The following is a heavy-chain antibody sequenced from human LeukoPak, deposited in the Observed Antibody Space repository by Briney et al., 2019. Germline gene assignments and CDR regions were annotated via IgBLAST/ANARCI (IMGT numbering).Heavy chain of an antibody. Sequence: GGSLRLSCTACGFTFSSYSMNWVRQAPGKGLEWISHIRCGGNKRSYGDAVKGQFTVSRDNARISLYLQISTGRPDDTAVYDCARGDGRGRRPFDIWGQGTMVTVSS. CDR2: IRCGGNKR. V-gene: IGHV3-48*04. CDR3: ARGDGRGRRPFDI. D-gene: IGHD3-10*01. J-gene: IGHJ3*02. CDR1: GFTFSSYS.